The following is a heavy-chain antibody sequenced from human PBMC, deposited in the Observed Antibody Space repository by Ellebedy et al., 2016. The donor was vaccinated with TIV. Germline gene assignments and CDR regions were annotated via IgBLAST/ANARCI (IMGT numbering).Heavy chain of an antibody. CDR2: IYFSGSA. V-gene: IGHV4-39*07. J-gene: IGHJ4*01. Sequence: MPSETLSLTCTVSGGSISNSDYYWNWIRQPPGTGLAWIGSIYFSGSAYYNPSLKSRVTVSVDTSKNQFSLRLTSVTAADTAVNFCANSESQFRLFAQWGQGTLVTVSS. CDR1: GGSISNSDYY. D-gene: IGHD1-26*01. CDR3: ANSESQFRLFAQ.